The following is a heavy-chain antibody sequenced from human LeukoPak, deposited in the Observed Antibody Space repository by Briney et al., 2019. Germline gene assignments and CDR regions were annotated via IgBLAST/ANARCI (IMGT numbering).Heavy chain of an antibody. CDR3: ARSLDY. J-gene: IGHJ4*02. V-gene: IGHV3-30-3*01. Sequence: GGSLRLSCAASGFTFSSYAMDWIRQAPGKGLEWVAVISYDGSKKYYADSVRGRFTISRDNSKNTVYLQMNSLRGDDTAVYYCARSLDYWGQGTLLTVSS. CDR1: GFTFSSYA. CDR2: ISYDGSKK.